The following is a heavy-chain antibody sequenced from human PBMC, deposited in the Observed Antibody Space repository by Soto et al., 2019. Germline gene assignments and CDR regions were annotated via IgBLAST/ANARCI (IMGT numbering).Heavy chain of an antibody. CDR2: IYYRGST. CDR3: ARDRENSGGYYSYFDY. D-gene: IGHD3-22*01. Sequence: LTCTVSACSIRGGGCLWNSIRQNPGKGREWIVYIYYRGSTHYNPSSKSRATNSADTTKNQFSLKLSSEATADTAVYYCARDRENSGGYYSYFDYWGQGTPVTVSS. J-gene: IGHJ4*02. V-gene: IGHV4-31*03. CDR1: ACSIRGGGCL.